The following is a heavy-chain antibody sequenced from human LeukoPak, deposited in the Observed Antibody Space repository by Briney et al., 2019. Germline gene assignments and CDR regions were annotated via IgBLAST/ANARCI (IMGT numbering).Heavy chain of an antibody. Sequence: GGSLRLSCAASGFTFSSYAMSWVRQAPGKGLEWVSAISDSGGSTYYADSVKGRFTISRDNSKNTLYLQMNSLRAEDTAVYYCAKDKARYSSSWYYFDYWGQGTLVTVSS. CDR3: AKDKARYSSSWYYFDY. J-gene: IGHJ4*02. CDR2: ISDSGGST. V-gene: IGHV3-23*01. CDR1: GFTFSSYA. D-gene: IGHD6-13*01.